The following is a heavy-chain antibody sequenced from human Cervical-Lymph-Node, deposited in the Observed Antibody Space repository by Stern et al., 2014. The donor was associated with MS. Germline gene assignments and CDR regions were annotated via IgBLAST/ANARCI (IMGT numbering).Heavy chain of an antibody. J-gene: IGHJ4*02. V-gene: IGHV2-5*02. CDR2: IYWDDDK. CDR3: AHSRVKYCRGGTCYSSLFDY. CDR1: GFSLTTAGVG. Sequence: QVTLKESGPTLVKPTQTVTLTCTLSGFSLTTAGVGVGWIRQPPGKALEWLALIYWDDDKLYSPSLKNRLTITKDTSKNQVVLIMTNVDPVDTATYYCAHSRVKYCRGGTCYSSLFDYWGQGTLVSVSS. D-gene: IGHD2-15*01.